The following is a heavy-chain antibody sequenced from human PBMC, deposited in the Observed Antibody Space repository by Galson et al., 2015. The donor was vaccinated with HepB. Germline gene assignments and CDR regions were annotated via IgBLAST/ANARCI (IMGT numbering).Heavy chain of an antibody. Sequence: SLRLSCAASRFTFSSYWMTWVRQAPGKGLEWVANINQDGSEKFYVHSVKGRFTISRDNAKKSLFLQMNSLRAEDTAVYYCASTLDGYYYYMDVWGKGTTVTVSS. CDR1: RFTFSSYW. J-gene: IGHJ6*03. CDR3: ASTLDGYYYYMDV. V-gene: IGHV3-7*03. CDR2: INQDGSEK. D-gene: IGHD3-3*02.